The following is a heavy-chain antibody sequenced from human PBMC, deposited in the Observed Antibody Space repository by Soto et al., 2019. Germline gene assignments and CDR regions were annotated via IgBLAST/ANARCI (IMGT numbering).Heavy chain of an antibody. V-gene: IGHV3-33*01. J-gene: IGHJ6*02. Sequence: GGSLRLSCAASGFTFSSYGMHWVRQAPGKGLEWVAVIWYDGSNKYYADSVKGRFTISRDNSKNTLYLQMNSLRAEDTAVYYCARARGDYGDFYYYYYGMDVWGQGTTVTVSS. CDR3: ARARGDYGDFYYYYYGMDV. CDR2: IWYDGSNK. D-gene: IGHD4-17*01. CDR1: GFTFSSYG.